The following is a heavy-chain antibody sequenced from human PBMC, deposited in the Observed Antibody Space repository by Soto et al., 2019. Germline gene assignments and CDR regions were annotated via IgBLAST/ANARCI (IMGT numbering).Heavy chain of an antibody. J-gene: IGHJ4*02. D-gene: IGHD1-26*01. CDR2: FDPEDGET. CDR1: GYTLSELS. V-gene: IGHV1-24*01. Sequence: QVQLVQSGAEVKKPGASVKVSCKVSGYTLSELSIHWVRQAPGKGLEWMGGFDPEDGETLYAQKFQGRVTMTEDTSTDTAYMELSSLRSEDTAVYFCAHREGILGPIIYFDDWGQGTLVTVSS. CDR3: AHREGILGPIIYFDD.